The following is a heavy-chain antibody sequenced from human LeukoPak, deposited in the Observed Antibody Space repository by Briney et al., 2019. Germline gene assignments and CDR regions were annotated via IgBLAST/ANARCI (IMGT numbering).Heavy chain of an antibody. V-gene: IGHV4-39*07. CDR1: GGSISSSSYY. CDR3: ARWYCSSTSCPFDY. D-gene: IGHD2-2*01. J-gene: IGHJ4*02. CDR2: IYYSGST. Sequence: PSETLSLTCTVSGGSISSSSYYWGWIRQPPGKGLEWIGSIYYSGSTNYNPSLKSRVTMSVDTSKNQFSLKLSSVTAADTAVYYCARWYCSSTSCPFDYWGQGTLVTVSS.